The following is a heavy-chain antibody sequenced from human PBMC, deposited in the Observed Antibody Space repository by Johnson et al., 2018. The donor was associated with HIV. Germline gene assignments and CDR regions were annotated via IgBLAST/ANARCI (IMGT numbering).Heavy chain of an antibody. J-gene: IGHJ3*02. V-gene: IGHV3-33*03. D-gene: IGHD3-10*01. CDR3: ATDIRRWFRELYAFHI. CDR2: IWYDGYKT. CDR1: GFTFNSYG. Sequence: QVHLVESGGGVVQPGRSLRLSCAASGFTFNSYGMHWVRQAPGKGLEWVAVIWYDGYKTYYGHSVKGRFTISRDNSRNTMYLQMNSLRAEDTAVYYCATDIRRWFRELYAFHIWGQGTMVRVSS.